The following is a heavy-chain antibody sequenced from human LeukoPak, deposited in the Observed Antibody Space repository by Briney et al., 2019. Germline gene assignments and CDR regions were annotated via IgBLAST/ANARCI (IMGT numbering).Heavy chain of an antibody. CDR3: TTDEDWNYARKDV. J-gene: IGHJ6*02. D-gene: IGHD1-7*01. Sequence: GGSLRLSCAASGFTFNYAWMSWVRQVPGKGLEWVGQTVSEIDGGTTDYAAPVKGRFTISRDDSKSTLYLQMNSLKIEDTAVYYCTTDEDWNYARKDVWGQGATVIASS. CDR1: GFTFNYAW. CDR2: TVSEIDGGTT. V-gene: IGHV3-15*04.